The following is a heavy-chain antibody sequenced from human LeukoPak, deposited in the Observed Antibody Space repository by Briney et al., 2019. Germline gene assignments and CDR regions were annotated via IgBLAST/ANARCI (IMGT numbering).Heavy chain of an antibody. CDR3: ARGGPGFWSGTFDY. CDR2: IYYSGST. V-gene: IGHV4-39*07. J-gene: IGHJ4*01. CDR1: GDSIISTNSY. Sequence: SETLSLTCSVSGDSIISTNSYWGWIRQPPGKGPEWIASIYYSGSTHYNPSLKSRVTISIDTSTNQFSLKLNSVTAADTAVYYCARGGPGFWSGTFDYWGQGTLVTVSS. D-gene: IGHD3-3*01.